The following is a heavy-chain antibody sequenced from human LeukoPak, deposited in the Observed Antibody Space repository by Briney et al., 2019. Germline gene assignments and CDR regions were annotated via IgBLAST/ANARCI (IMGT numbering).Heavy chain of an antibody. CDR1: GGSISSYY. CDR3: ARDRPTSKGYGDYFDY. CDR2: IYTSGST. Sequence: SETLSLTCTVSGGSISSYYWSWIRQPAGKGLEWIGRIYTSGSTNYNPSLKSRVTMSVDTSKNQFSLKLSSVTAADTAVYYCARDRPTSKGYGDYFDYWGQGTLVTVSS. J-gene: IGHJ4*02. D-gene: IGHD5-12*01. V-gene: IGHV4-4*07.